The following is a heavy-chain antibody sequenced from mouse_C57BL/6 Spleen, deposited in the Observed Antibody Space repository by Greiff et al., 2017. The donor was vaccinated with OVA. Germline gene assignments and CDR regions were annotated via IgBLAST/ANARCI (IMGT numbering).Heavy chain of an antibody. Sequence: EVQLQESGGGLVKPGGSLKLSCAASGFTFSDYGMHWVRQAPEKGLEWVAYISSGSSTISYADIVKGRFTISRDNAKNTLFLQMTSLRSEDTAMYYCADGSSSWYFDVWGTGTTVTVSS. D-gene: IGHD1-1*01. CDR2: ISSGSSTI. CDR3: ADGSSSWYFDV. V-gene: IGHV5-17*01. CDR1: GFTFSDYG. J-gene: IGHJ1*03.